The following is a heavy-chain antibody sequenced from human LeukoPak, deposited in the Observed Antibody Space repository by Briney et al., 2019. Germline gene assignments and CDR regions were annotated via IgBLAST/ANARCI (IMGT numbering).Heavy chain of an antibody. CDR2: IWYDGSNK. D-gene: IGHD2-8*01. CDR1: GFTFSSYG. Sequence: SGRSLRLSCAASGFTFSSYGMHWVRQAPGKGLEWVAVIWYDGSNKYYADSVKGRFTISRDNSKNTLYLQMNSLRAEDTAVYYCATMGPYYYYYYYMDVWGKGTTVTVPS. CDR3: ATMGPYYYYYYYMDV. V-gene: IGHV3-33*01. J-gene: IGHJ6*03.